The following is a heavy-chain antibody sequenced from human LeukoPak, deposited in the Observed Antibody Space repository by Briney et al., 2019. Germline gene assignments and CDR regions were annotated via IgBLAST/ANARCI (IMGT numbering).Heavy chain of an antibody. V-gene: IGHV3-49*03. CDR3: SRGLHDYGDSNYYFDQ. D-gene: IGHD4-17*01. CDR2: IRKKGYGETT. CDR1: GFSFGDDA. Sequence: GGSLRLSCTASGFSFGDDAWSWFRQAPGRGLEFVSFIRKKGYGETTDYAASVRGRFTISRDDAKSTAYLQMNSLGIEDTALYYCSRGLHDYGDSNYYFDQWGRGTQVTVSS. J-gene: IGHJ4*02.